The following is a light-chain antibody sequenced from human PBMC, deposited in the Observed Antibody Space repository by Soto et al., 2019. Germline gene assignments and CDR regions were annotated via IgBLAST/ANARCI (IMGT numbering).Light chain of an antibody. V-gene: IGKV1-39*01. J-gene: IGKJ1*01. CDR2: AAS. CDR1: QGISTY. Sequence: DIQMTQSQSSLSASLGYIFTTTCRASQGISTYLNWYQQKPGKAPKLLIYAASSLQSGVPSRFSGSGSETDFTLTISSLQPEDFATYSCQHSTTWTFGQGTKVDIK. CDR3: QHSTTWT.